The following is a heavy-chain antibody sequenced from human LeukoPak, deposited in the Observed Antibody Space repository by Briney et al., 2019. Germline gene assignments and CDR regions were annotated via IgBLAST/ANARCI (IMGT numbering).Heavy chain of an antibody. CDR1: GYTLTELS. V-gene: IGHV1-24*01. Sequence: GASVKVSCKVSGYTLTELSMHWVRQAPGKGLEWMGGFDPEDGETIYAQKFQGRVTMTEDTSTDTAYMELSSLRSEGTAVYYCATETGTTWSWPHWFDPWGQGTLVTVSS. CDR2: FDPEDGET. CDR3: ATETGTTWSWPHWFDP. D-gene: IGHD1-7*01. J-gene: IGHJ5*02.